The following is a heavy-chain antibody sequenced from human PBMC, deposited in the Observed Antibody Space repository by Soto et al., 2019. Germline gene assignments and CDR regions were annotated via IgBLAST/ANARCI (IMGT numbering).Heavy chain of an antibody. J-gene: IGHJ4*02. V-gene: IGHV1-46*01. CDR3: ALKVVTYYDN. Sequence: QVQLVQSGAEVKKPGASVRISCRASGYSFTSTYVHWVRQAPGQGPEWMGIINPAGGTTYYAQKFQGRLTIPSYTYTDTVFMDLNDLTSEDTAVYFCALKVVTYYDNWGQGTLLTVSS. CDR2: INPAGGTT. CDR1: GYSFTSTY. D-gene: IGHD2-21*02.